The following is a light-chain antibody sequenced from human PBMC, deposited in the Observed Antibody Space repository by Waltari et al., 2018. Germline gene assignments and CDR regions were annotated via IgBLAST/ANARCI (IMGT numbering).Light chain of an antibody. Sequence: QAVVTQESSLTVSPGGTVTLTCASSTGPVTSNHYPYWFQQKPGQDPPTLIYDSTNRPSWPPARFSAALRGGKAALTLAGAQPEDEADFYGLLAYGGARVFGGGTKLTVL. CDR2: DST. J-gene: IGLJ3*02. CDR1: TGPVTSNHY. CDR3: LLAYGGARV. V-gene: IGLV7-46*01.